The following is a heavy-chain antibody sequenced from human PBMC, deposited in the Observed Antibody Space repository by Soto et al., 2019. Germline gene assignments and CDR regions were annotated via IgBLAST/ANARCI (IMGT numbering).Heavy chain of an antibody. CDR3: ARAVTYITTVTTYVFDY. J-gene: IGHJ4*02. Sequence: QVQLQESGPGLVKPSQTLSLTCTVSGGSISSGGYYWSWIRQHPGKGLEWIGYIYYSGSTYYNPSLTSRVTISVDTSKNQFSLKLSSVTAADTAVYYCARAVTYITTVTTYVFDYWGQGTLVTVSS. CDR1: GGSISSGGYY. CDR2: IYYSGST. V-gene: IGHV4-31*03. D-gene: IGHD4-17*01.